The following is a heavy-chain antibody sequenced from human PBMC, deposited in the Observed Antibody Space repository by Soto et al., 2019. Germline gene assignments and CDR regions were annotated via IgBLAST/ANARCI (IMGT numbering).Heavy chain of an antibody. CDR2: IYTSGST. J-gene: IGHJ4*02. CDR1: VGSISSYY. Sequence: SETLSLTCTVSVGSISSYYWSWIRQPAGKGLEWIGRIYTSGSTNYNPSLKSRVTMPVDTSKNQFSLKLSSVTAADTAVYYCARDSTYYYDSSGYYDYWGQGTLVTVSS. V-gene: IGHV4-4*07. CDR3: ARDSTYYYDSSGYYDY. D-gene: IGHD3-22*01.